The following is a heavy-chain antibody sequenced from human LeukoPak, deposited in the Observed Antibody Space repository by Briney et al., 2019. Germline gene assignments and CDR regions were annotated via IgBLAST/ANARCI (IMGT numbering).Heavy chain of an antibody. D-gene: IGHD6-19*01. V-gene: IGHV4-39*07. J-gene: IGHJ4*02. CDR3: ARDERSSGWYDFDY. CDR2: IYYSGST. CDR1: GGSISSSSYY. Sequence: SETLSLTCTVSGGSISSSSYYWGWIRQPPGKGLEWIGSIYYSGSTYYNPSLKSRVTLSVDKSKNQFSLKLNSVTAADTAVYYCARDERSSGWYDFDYWGQGTLVNVSS.